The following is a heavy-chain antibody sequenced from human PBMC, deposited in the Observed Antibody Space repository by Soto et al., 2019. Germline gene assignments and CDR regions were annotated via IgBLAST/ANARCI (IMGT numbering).Heavy chain of an antibody. D-gene: IGHD3-10*01. CDR2: VNGDGSHT. CDR3: AVAAGFDYGAYFDY. V-gene: IGHV3-74*01. CDR1: GFTVSSYW. J-gene: IGHJ4*02. Sequence: GSLRLSCAASGFTVSSYWMHWVRQAPGKGLVWVSRVNGDGSHTIYADSVGGRFTVSRDNTKNTLYLQMNSLRAEDTAVYYCAVAAGFDYGAYFDYWGQGTQVTVS.